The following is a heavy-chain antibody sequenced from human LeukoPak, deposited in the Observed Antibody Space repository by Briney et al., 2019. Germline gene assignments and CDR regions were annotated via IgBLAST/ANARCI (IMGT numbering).Heavy chain of an antibody. CDR1: GFTFSSYG. V-gene: IGHV3-30*18. CDR2: ISYDGSNK. D-gene: IGHD3-9*01. Sequence: GGSLRLSCAASGFTFSSYGMHWVRQAPGKGLEWVAVISYDGSNKYYADSVRGRFTISRDNSQNTLYLQMSSLRSEDTAVYYCAKDAIRGHYATDWYFDYWGLGTLVAVSS. J-gene: IGHJ4*02. CDR3: AKDAIRGHYATDWYFDY.